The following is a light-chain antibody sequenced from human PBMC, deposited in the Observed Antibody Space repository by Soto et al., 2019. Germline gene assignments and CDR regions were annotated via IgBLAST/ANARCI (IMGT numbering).Light chain of an antibody. V-gene: IGLV2-14*01. Sequence: QSALTQPASVSGSPGQSITISCTGTSGDIGGYRYVSWYQQHPGKGPKLMIYEVTNRPSGVSNRFSGSKSGNTASLTISGLQPDDEADYYCSSYASSSTYVFGTGTKVTVL. CDR1: SGDIGGYRY. J-gene: IGLJ1*01. CDR2: EVT. CDR3: SSYASSSTYV.